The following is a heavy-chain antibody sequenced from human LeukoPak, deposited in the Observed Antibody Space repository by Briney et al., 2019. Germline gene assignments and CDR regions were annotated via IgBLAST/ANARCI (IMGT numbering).Heavy chain of an antibody. D-gene: IGHD6-19*01. CDR2: ISGYSGNT. Sequence: ASVKVSCKASGYTFNRYGISWVRQAPGQGLEWMGWISGYSGNTNYAQKFQGRVTMSTDTSTTTGYMEVRSLRSDDTAVYYCARSTESGCRELDSWGQGTLVTVSA. J-gene: IGHJ4*02. CDR3: ARSTESGCRELDS. CDR1: GYTFNRYG. V-gene: IGHV1-18*01.